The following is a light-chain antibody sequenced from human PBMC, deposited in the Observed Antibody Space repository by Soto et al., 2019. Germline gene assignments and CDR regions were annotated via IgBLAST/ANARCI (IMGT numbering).Light chain of an antibody. CDR1: FSNIGENYE. CDR3: QTYDSKLDGSV. J-gene: IGLJ3*02. Sequence: QSVLTQPPSVSGAPGHRVTISCNGSFSNIGENYEVHWYQQLPGTAPKLLIYGNTNRPSGVPDRFSASKSGTSASLTIGELQPGDKAAYYVQTYDSKLDGSVFGGGPQLTVL. CDR2: GNT. V-gene: IGLV1-40*01.